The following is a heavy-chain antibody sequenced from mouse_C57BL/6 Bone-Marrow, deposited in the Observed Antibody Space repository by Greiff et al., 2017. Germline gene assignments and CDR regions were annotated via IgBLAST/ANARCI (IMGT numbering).Heavy chain of an antibody. CDR2: ISSGGSYT. D-gene: IGHD1-1*01. CDR1: GFTFSSYG. Sequence: EVMLVESGGDLVKPGGSLKLSCAASGFTFSSYGMSWVRQTPDKRLEWVATISSGGSYTYYPDSVKGRFTISRDNAKNTLYLQMSSRKSEDTAMYYCARSYYYGSSYDWFADWGQGTLVTVSA. V-gene: IGHV5-6*01. J-gene: IGHJ3*01. CDR3: ARSYYYGSSYDWFAD.